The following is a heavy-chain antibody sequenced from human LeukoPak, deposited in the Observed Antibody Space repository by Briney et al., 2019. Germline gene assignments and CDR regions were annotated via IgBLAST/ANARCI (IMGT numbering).Heavy chain of an antibody. Sequence: GGSLRLSCEASGFTFSDNWMYWVRQAPGKGLVWVSRINTDGKTTSYADSVKGRFTISRDNPKNTLYLQMNILRAEDTGIYYCARAQYYDSTSAGGMDAWGQGTTVTVS. J-gene: IGHJ6*02. CDR2: INTDGKTT. D-gene: IGHD3-9*01. CDR3: ARAQYYDSTSAGGMDA. CDR1: GFTFSDNW. V-gene: IGHV3-74*01.